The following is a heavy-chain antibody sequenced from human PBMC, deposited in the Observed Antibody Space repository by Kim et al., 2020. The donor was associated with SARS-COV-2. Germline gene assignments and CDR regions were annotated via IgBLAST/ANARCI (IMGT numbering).Heavy chain of an antibody. CDR1: GFDFGTHS. D-gene: IGHD2-2*01. CDR2: IGCSTNYI. Sequence: GGSLRLSCAASGFDFGTHSMNWVRQAPGKGLEWVSSIGCSTNYIYYADSVKGRFTISRDNAKNSLFLQMNSLRAEDTAVYYCARGGYCSSTSCYFYYYALDVWGQGTTVTVSS. V-gene: IGHV3-21*01. J-gene: IGHJ6*02. CDR3: ARGGYCSSTSCYFYYYALDV.